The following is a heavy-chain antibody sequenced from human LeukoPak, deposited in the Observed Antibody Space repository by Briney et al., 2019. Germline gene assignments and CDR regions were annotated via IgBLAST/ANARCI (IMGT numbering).Heavy chain of an antibody. V-gene: IGHV3-74*03. Sequence: GGSLRLSCAASGFTFNNHWMHWVRQAPGKGLVWVSRIHNDGSKITYADSVKGRFTISRDNAKNTLYLQMDSLRVDDTAVYYCARDVRSGEAADHSPLLDSWGPGTLVTVSS. J-gene: IGHJ4*02. CDR3: ARDVRSGEAADHSPLLDS. CDR1: GFTFNNHW. CDR2: IHNDGSKI. D-gene: IGHD3-10*01.